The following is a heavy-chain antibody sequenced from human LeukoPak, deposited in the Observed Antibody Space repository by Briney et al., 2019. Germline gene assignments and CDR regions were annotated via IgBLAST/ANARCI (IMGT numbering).Heavy chain of an antibody. Sequence: SVKVSCKASGFTFTSSAVQWVRQARGQRLEWIGWIVVGSGNTNYAQKFQERVTITRDVSTSTAYMELSSLRSEDTAVYYCAALGVVVPAAMYWGQGTLVTVSS. J-gene: IGHJ4*02. CDR3: AALGVVVPAAMY. V-gene: IGHV1-58*01. CDR2: IVVGSGNT. CDR1: GFTFTSSA. D-gene: IGHD2-2*01.